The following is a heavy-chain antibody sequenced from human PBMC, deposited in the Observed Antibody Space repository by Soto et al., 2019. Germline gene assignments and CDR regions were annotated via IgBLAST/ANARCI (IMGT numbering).Heavy chain of an antibody. CDR3: ARRRGSCPDY. CDR2: IYAGDSDT. J-gene: IGHJ4*02. CDR1: GYSFSSYW. V-gene: IGHV5-51*01. Sequence: EVQLVQSGAEVKKPGESLKISCQGSGYSFSSYWIGWVRQMPGKGLERLGVIYAGDSDTRYSPSLQGQVTISADKSVSTSYLQWSRLKASDTAMYYCARRRGSCPDYWGQGTQVTVSS. D-gene: IGHD1-26*01.